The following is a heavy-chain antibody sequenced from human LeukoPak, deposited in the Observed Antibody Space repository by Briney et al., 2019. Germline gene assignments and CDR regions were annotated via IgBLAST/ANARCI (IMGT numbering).Heavy chain of an antibody. Sequence: PSETLSLTCTVSGYSISSGYYWGWIRQPPGKGLEWIGSIYHSGSTYYNPSLKSRVTISVDTSKNQFSLKLSSVTAADTAVYYCARDRDPVARDVWGKGTTVTVSS. V-gene: IGHV4-38-2*02. CDR2: IYHSGST. CDR1: GYSISSGYY. D-gene: IGHD6-19*01. J-gene: IGHJ6*04. CDR3: ARDRDPVARDV.